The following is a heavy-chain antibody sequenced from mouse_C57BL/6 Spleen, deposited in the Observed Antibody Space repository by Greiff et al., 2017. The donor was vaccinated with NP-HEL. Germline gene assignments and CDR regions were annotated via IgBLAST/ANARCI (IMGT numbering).Heavy chain of an antibody. CDR1: GFTFSSYA. D-gene: IGHD1-1*01. V-gene: IGHV5-4*01. CDR3: AREVYGSSPWYFDV. J-gene: IGHJ1*03. CDR2: ISDGGSYT. Sequence: EVKVVESGGGLVKPGGSLKLSCAASGFTFSSYAMSWVRQTPEKRLEWVATISDGGSYTYYPDNVKGRFTISRDNAKNNLYLQMSHLKSEDTAMYYCAREVYGSSPWYFDVWGTGTTVTVSS.